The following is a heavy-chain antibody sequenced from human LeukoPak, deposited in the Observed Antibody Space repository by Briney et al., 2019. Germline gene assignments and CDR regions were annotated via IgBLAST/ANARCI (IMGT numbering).Heavy chain of an antibody. CDR3: AKGDDILTGYRSPPGVIFDY. J-gene: IGHJ4*02. V-gene: IGHV3-30-3*01. D-gene: IGHD3-9*01. CDR2: ISYDGNNK. Sequence: PGGSLRLSCAASGFTFSDHAMHWVRQAPGKGLEWVAVISYDGNNKVHADSVKGRFTISRDNSKNTLYLQMNSLRAEDTAVYYCAKGDDILTGYRSPPGVIFDYWGQGTLVTVSS. CDR1: GFTFSDHA.